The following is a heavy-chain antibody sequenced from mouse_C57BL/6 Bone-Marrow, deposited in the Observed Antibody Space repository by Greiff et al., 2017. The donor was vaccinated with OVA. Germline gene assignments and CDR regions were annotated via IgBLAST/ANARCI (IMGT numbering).Heavy chain of an antibody. J-gene: IGHJ2*01. Sequence: ESGPGLVKPSQSLSLTCSVTGYSITSGYYWNWIRQFPGNKLEWMGYISYDGSNNYNPSLKNRISITRDTSKNQFFLKLNSVTTEDTATYYCARDRWLLRYFDYWGQGTTLTVSS. D-gene: IGHD2-3*01. CDR2: ISYDGSN. V-gene: IGHV3-6*01. CDR3: ARDRWLLRYFDY. CDR1: GYSITSGYY.